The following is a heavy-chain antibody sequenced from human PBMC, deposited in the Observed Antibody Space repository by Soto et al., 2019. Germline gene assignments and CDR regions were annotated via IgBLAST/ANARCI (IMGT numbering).Heavy chain of an antibody. V-gene: IGHV3-23*01. D-gene: IGHD4-17*01. CDR2: ISAGGGGT. J-gene: IGHJ4*02. Sequence: EVQLLESGGGLVQPGGSLRLSCAASGFTFSSYAMSWVRQAPGKGLEWVSSISAGGGGTYYADSVKGRFTISRDNSKNTLYLQMNSQRAEYTAVSYWAKRVTVTHAAHSFDYWGQGTRVTVSS. CDR3: AKRVTVTHAAHSFDY. CDR1: GFTFSSYA.